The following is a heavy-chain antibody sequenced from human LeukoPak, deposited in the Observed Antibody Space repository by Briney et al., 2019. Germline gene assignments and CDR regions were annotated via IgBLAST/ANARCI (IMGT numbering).Heavy chain of an antibody. CDR1: GLTFSDYY. D-gene: IGHD3-10*01. CDR3: AREKYDSGTFYFDY. V-gene: IGHV3-11*01. CDR2: ITGSDYTI. Sequence: GGSLRLSCAASGLTFSDYYMSWIRQAPGKGLEWVSYITGSDYTIYYADSVKGRFTISRDNAKNSLYLQMNSLRAEDTAVDYCAREKYDSGTFYFDYWGQGTLVTVSS. J-gene: IGHJ4*02.